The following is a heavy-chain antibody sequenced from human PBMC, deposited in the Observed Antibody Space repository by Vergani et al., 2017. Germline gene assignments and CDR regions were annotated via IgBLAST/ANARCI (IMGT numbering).Heavy chain of an antibody. CDR2: IYYSGST. D-gene: IGHD6-19*01. Sequence: QLQLQESGPGLVKPSETLSLTCTVSGGSISSSSYYWGWIRQPPGKGLEWIGSIYYSGSTYYNPSLKSRVTISVDTSKNQFSLKLSSVTAADTAVYYCARKGYSSGWSADYWGQGTLVTVSS. J-gene: IGHJ4*02. V-gene: IGHV4-39*01. CDR1: GGSISSSSYY. CDR3: ARKGYSSGWSADY.